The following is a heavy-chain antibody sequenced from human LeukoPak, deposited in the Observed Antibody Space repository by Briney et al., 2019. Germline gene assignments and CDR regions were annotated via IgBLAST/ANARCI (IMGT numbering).Heavy chain of an antibody. Sequence: PSETLSLTCTVSGGSISSGDYYWSWIRQPPGKGLEWIGYIYYSGSTYYNPSLKSRVTLSVDTSKNQFSLKLSSVTAADTAVYYCARQRDGPGPIAAAGPGDYWGQGTLVTVSS. CDR3: ARQRDGPGPIAAAGPGDY. CDR1: GGSISSGDYY. CDR2: IYYSGST. D-gene: IGHD6-13*01. V-gene: IGHV4-30-4*01. J-gene: IGHJ4*02.